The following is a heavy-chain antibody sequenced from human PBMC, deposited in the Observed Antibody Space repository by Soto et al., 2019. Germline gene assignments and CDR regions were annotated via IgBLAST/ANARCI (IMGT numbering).Heavy chain of an antibody. V-gene: IGHV3-13*04. Sequence: PEGSLRLSCAASGLNFRHYAMHWVRHVPGKGLEWVSAIGTIGDTYYRDSVKGRFTISREDAKYSLYLQMNSLTAGDTAVYYCAREILLVVRRAHQYYVIHVW. CDR3: AREILLVVRRAHQYYVIHV. J-gene: IGHJ6*01. D-gene: IGHD2-2*01. CDR1: GLNFRHYA. CDR2: IGTIGDT.